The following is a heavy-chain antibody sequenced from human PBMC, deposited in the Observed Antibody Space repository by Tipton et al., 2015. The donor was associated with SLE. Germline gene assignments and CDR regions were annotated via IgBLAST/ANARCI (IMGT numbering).Heavy chain of an antibody. J-gene: IGHJ3*02. V-gene: IGHV4-59*11. CDR3: ARAHPSPSDPVAFDI. CDR1: GGSISSHY. Sequence: TLSLTCSVSGGSISSHYWSWIRQPPGKGLEWIGYISYSETTNYNPSLKSRVTISVDTTKKQFSLRLSSVAAADTAVYYCARAHPSPSDPVAFDIWGRGTMVTVSS. CDR2: ISYSETT.